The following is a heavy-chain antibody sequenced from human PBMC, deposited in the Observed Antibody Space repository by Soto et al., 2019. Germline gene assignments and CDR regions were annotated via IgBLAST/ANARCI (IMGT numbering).Heavy chain of an antibody. J-gene: IGHJ6*02. V-gene: IGHV3-23*01. CDR1: GFTFNHYA. D-gene: IGHD4-17*01. CDR3: AKDSTVTTSLYFYYYSFDV. CDR2: VSGRGGST. Sequence: VQLLESGGGLVQPGGSLRLACSASGFTFNHYAMSWVRQAPGKGLEWVSAVSGRGGSTKYADSVKGRFVISRDNSNSMLFPQMDSLSGEDTAVYYCAKDSTVTTSLYFYYYSFDVWGQGTTVTVSS.